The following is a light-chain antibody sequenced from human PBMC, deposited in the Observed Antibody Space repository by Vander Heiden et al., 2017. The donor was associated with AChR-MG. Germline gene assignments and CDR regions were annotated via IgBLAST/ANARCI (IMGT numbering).Light chain of an antibody. CDR3: QQYNNWPPG. CDR1: QSVSSN. V-gene: IGKV3-15*01. Sequence: DIVMTQSPAPLSVSPGERATLSCRASQSVSSNLAWYQQKPGQAPRLLIYGESTRATGIPARFSGSGSGTEFTLTISSLQSEDFAVYYCQQYNNWPPGFGGGTKVEIK. CDR2: GES. J-gene: IGKJ4*01.